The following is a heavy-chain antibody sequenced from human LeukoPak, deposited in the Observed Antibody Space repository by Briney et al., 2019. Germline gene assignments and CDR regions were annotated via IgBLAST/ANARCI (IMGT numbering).Heavy chain of an antibody. Sequence: PSETLSLTCTVSGGSISSSSYYWGWIRQPPGKGLEWIGSIYYSGSTYYNPPLKSRVTISVDTSKNQFSLKLSSVTAADTAVYYCARGPHYYDSSGYYVYYYYMDVWGKGTTVTVSS. D-gene: IGHD3-22*01. CDR3: ARGPHYYDSSGYYVYYYYMDV. CDR2: IYYSGST. CDR1: GGSISSSSYY. V-gene: IGHV4-39*07. J-gene: IGHJ6*03.